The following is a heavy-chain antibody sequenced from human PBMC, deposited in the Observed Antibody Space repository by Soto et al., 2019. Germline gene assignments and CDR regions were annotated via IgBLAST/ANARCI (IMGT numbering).Heavy chain of an antibody. D-gene: IGHD4-17*01. J-gene: IGHJ3*02. CDR3: ASPSDYGDYDWRISDAFDI. Sequence: GESLKISCKGSGYSFTSYWIGWVRQMPGKGLEWMGIIYPGDSDTRYSPSFQGQVTISADKSISTAYLQWSSLKASDTAMYYCASPSDYGDYDWRISDAFDIWGQGTMVTVSS. CDR2: IYPGDSDT. V-gene: IGHV5-51*01. CDR1: GYSFTSYW.